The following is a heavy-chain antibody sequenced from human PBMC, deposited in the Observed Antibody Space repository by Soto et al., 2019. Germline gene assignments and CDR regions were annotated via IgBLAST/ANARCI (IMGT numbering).Heavy chain of an antibody. CDR3: ARVSVVTAIRYYYGMDV. J-gene: IGHJ6*02. D-gene: IGHD2-21*02. Sequence: SETLSLTCAVPGSSISSSNWWSWVRQPPGKGLEWIGEIYHSGSTNYNPSLKSRVTISVDKSKNQFSLKLSSVTAADTAVYYCARVSVVTAIRYYYGMDVWGQGTTVT. CDR1: GSSISSSNW. CDR2: IYHSGST. V-gene: IGHV4-4*02.